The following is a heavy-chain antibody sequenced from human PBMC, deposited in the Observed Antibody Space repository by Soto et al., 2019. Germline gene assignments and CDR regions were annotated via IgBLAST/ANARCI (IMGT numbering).Heavy chain of an antibody. J-gene: IGHJ6*02. Sequence: QVQLVQSGAEVKKPGSSVKVSCKASGGTFSSYAISWVRQAPGQGLEWMGGIIPIFGTANYAQKFQGRVTITADESTSTAYMEMRSLRAEDTAVYYCARSKRSYDFWSGYYEAFVWGQGTTVTVSS. CDR2: IIPIFGTA. D-gene: IGHD3-3*01. V-gene: IGHV1-69*01. CDR3: ARSKRSYDFWSGYYEAFV. CDR1: GGTFSSYA.